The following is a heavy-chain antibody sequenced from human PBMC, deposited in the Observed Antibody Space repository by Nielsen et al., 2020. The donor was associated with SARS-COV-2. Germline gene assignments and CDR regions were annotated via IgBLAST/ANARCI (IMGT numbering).Heavy chain of an antibody. J-gene: IGHJ4*02. CDR2: IHQSEST. CDR1: GGSISSGGYS. Sequence: SETLSLTCGVSGGSISSGGYSWSWIRQPPGKGLEWIGYIHQSESTYYNPSLKSRVTISLDRSKNQFSLKLSSVTAADTALYYCAKVRCTGGSCYSFDYWGQGTLVTVSS. CDR3: AKVRCTGGSCYSFDY. V-gene: IGHV4-30-2*01. D-gene: IGHD2-15*01.